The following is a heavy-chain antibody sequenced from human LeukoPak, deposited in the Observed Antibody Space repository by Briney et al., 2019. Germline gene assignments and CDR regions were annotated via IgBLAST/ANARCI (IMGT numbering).Heavy chain of an antibody. V-gene: IGHV4-34*01. Sequence: SETLSLTCGVGGGSFSGRYWTWIRQPPGKVLEWIGEINHSGDTNYNPSLKRRVTISVDTSKNQFSLRFSSVTAADTALYYCATRLQSGSGSYYNSWGQGAQVTVSS. D-gene: IGHD3-10*01. CDR1: GGSFSGRY. CDR3: ATRLQSGSGSYYNS. J-gene: IGHJ4*02. CDR2: INHSGDT.